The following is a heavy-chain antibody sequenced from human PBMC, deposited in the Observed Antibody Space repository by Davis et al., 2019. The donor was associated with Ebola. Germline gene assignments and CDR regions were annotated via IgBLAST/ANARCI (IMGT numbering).Heavy chain of an antibody. CDR1: IFTFSTYA. V-gene: IGHV3-23*01. CDR3: ARASRFGSSGWAVGGMDV. J-gene: IGHJ6*02. Sequence: PGGSLRLSCTASIFTFSTYAMSWVRQAPGKGLEWVSAISDTGGSTYYADSVKGRFTISRDNSKNTLYLQMSSLRAEDTAVYYCARASRFGSSGWAVGGMDVWGQGTTVTVSS. CDR2: ISDTGGST. D-gene: IGHD6-19*01.